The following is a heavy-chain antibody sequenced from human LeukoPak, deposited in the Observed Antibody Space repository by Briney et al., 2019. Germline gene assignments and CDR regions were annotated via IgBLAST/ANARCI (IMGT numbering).Heavy chain of an antibody. V-gene: IGHV4-39*07. CDR1: GGSISSSSYY. CDR3: ASDYFDRTGYYGFIY. D-gene: IGHD3-22*01. J-gene: IGHJ4*02. CDR2: IYYSGST. Sequence: SETLSLTCTVSGGSISSSSYYWGWIRQPPGKGLEWIGSIYYSGSTYYNPSLKSRVTISVDTSKKQFSLRLSSVTAADTAIYYCASDYFDRTGYYGFIYWGQGSLVTISS.